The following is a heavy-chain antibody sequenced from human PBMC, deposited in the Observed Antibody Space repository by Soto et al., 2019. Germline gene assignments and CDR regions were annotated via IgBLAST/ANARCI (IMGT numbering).Heavy chain of an antibody. CDR3: ARGGAYYYGSAGYLCIYYYYYGMDV. D-gene: IGHD3-10*01. CDR1: GFTFSSYG. Sequence: AGGSLRLSCAASGFTFSSYGMHWVRQAPGKGLEWVAVIWYDGSNKYYADSVKGRFTISRDNSKNTLYLQMNSLRAEDTAVYYCARGGAYYYGSAGYLCIYYYYYGMDVWGQGTTVTVSS. J-gene: IGHJ6*02. V-gene: IGHV3-33*01. CDR2: IWYDGSNK.